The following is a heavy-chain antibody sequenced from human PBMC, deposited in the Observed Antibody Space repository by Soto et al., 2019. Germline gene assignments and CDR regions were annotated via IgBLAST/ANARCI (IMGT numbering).Heavy chain of an antibody. J-gene: IGHJ3*02. CDR3: ARGGPAQDVVATIEEDAFDI. CDR2: IYTSGST. D-gene: IGHD5-12*01. V-gene: IGHV4-4*07. CDR1: GGSISRDY. Sequence: SETLSLTXPVSGGSISRDYWSWIRQPAGRGLEWIGRIYTSGSTNYNPSLKSRVTMSVDTSKNQFSLKLSSVTAADTAVYYCARGGPAQDVVATIEEDAFDIWGQGTMVTVSS.